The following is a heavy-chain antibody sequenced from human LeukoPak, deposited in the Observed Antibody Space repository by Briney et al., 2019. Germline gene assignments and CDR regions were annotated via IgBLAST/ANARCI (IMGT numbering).Heavy chain of an antibody. D-gene: IGHD3-22*01. CDR1: GGSFSGYY. Sequence: SETLSLTCAVYGGSFSGYYWSWIRQPPGKGLEWIGEINHSGSTNYNPSLKSRVTISVDTSKNQFSLKLSSVTAADTAVYYCARFRDSSGYYSNAFDIWGQGTMVTVSS. J-gene: IGHJ3*02. CDR2: INHSGST. V-gene: IGHV4-34*01. CDR3: ARFRDSSGYYSNAFDI.